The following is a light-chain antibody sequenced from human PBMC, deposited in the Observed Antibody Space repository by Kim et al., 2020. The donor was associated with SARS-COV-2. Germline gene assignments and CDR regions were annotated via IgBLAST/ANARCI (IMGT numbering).Light chain of an antibody. V-gene: IGKV1-27*01. CDR1: QDIANS. Sequence: ASVGDRVTITCRASQDIANSLAWYQQKPGKVPKVRIYAASSLQSGVPSRFSGSGSGTEFTLTIGSLQTEDVATYYCQKYNSAPWTFGPGTKVEIK. J-gene: IGKJ1*01. CDR3: QKYNSAPWT. CDR2: AAS.